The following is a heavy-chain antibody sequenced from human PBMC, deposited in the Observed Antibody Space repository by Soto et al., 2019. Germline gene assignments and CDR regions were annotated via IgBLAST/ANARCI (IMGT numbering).Heavy chain of an antibody. J-gene: IGHJ3*02. CDR1: GFTFDDYA. Sequence: EMQLVESGGGLVQPGRSLRLSCAASGFTFDDYAMHWVRQPPGKGLEWVSGISWKSGIIDYADSVKGRLTISRDNAKNSLYLQTNCLRAEDTALYYFTQDIEWGGSHLNHAFDTWAKGKMVSVSS. CDR2: ISWKSGII. CDR3: TQDIEWGGSHLNHAFDT. D-gene: IGHD2-15*01. V-gene: IGHV3-9*01.